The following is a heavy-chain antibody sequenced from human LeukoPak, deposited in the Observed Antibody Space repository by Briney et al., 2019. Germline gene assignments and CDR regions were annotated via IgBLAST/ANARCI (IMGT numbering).Heavy chain of an antibody. CDR2: INSDGINT. CDR1: GFTFSNYW. J-gene: IGHJ4*02. CDR3: AKLSFYGDYGGY. Sequence: GGSLRLSCAASGFTFSNYWMHWFRQAPGKGLVWVSRINSDGINTSYADSVKGRFTISRDNAKNTLNLQMNSLRAEDTAVYYCAKLSFYGDYGGYWGQGTLVTVSS. V-gene: IGHV3-74*01. D-gene: IGHD4-17*01.